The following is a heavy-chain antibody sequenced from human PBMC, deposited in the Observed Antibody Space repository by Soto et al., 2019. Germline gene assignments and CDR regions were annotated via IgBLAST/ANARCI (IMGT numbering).Heavy chain of an antibody. Sequence: SETLSLTCAVYGGSFSGYYWSWIRQPPGKGLEWIGEINHSGSTNYNPSIKSRVTISVDTSENQFSLKLSSGTAADTAVYYGARGENPSSWYYYYYGMDVWGQGTTVTVSS. CDR3: ARGENPSSWYYYYYGMDV. CDR1: GGSFSGYY. CDR2: INHSGST. V-gene: IGHV4-34*01. J-gene: IGHJ6*02. D-gene: IGHD6-13*01.